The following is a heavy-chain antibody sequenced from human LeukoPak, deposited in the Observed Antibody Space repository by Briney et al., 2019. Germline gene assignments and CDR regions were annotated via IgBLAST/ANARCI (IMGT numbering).Heavy chain of an antibody. CDR3: AKDGSWGDYYFYFYMDV. D-gene: IGHD3-16*01. Sequence: GGSLRLSCAASGFTFSHYSIDWVRQAPGKGLERVASITSSSSHIYYADSVKGRFTISRDNAKNALYLQMNSLRAEDTAVYYCAKDGSWGDYYFYFYMDVWGKGTTVTVSS. V-gene: IGHV3-21*04. J-gene: IGHJ6*03. CDR2: ITSSSSHI. CDR1: GFTFSHYS.